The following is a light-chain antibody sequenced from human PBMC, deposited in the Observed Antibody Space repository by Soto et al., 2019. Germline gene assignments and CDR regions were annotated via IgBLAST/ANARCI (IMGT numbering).Light chain of an antibody. CDR2: GAS. CDR3: QQYGSSGT. J-gene: IGKJ1*01. V-gene: IGKV3-20*01. CDR1: QNVGNN. Sequence: ELVMTQSPATLSVSPGERATLSCRASQNVGNNLVWYKQKPGQAPRLLIYGASTRAAGIPDRFSGSGSGTDFTLTIRRLEPEDFAVYYCQQYGSSGTFGQGTKVDIK.